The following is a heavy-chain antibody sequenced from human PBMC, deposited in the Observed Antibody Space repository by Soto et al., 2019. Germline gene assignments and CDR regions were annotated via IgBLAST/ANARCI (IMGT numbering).Heavy chain of an antibody. CDR3: VQTTGWPGFEI. J-gene: IGHJ4*02. Sequence: EVQLVESGGGLIQPGGSLRLSCAASGFAVSSKYMTWVRQAPGKGLEWVSVIYGGGTTYYADSVKGRFTISRDTSKNTLYLQMNSLRAEDTALYYCVQTTGWPGFEIWGQGTLVTVSS. CDR2: IYGGGTT. D-gene: IGHD6-19*01. V-gene: IGHV3-53*01. CDR1: GFAVSSKY.